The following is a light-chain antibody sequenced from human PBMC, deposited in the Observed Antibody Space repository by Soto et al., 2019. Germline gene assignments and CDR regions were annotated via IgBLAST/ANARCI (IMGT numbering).Light chain of an antibody. J-gene: IGKJ1*01. CDR1: QSISGW. Sequence: DIQMTQSPSSLFASVGDKITITCRASQSISGWLAWYQQKPGKAPNLLIYHVSTLESGVPSRFSGSGSGTEFTITISSLQPSDFATYYCQQYHNLWTFGQGTKVDIK. CDR3: QQYHNLWT. V-gene: IGKV1-5*01. CDR2: HVS.